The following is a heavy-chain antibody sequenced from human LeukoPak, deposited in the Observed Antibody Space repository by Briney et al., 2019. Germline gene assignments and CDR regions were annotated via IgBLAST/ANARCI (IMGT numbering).Heavy chain of an antibody. CDR3: ASDRGYGMDV. CDR2: IQTDGSGT. J-gene: IGHJ6*02. D-gene: IGHD3-10*01. V-gene: IGHV3-74*01. CDR1: GXTFSSYW. Sequence: SGGSLRLSCAASGXTFSSYWVHWVRQAPGKGLVWVSRIQTDGSGTTYADSVKGRFTISRDNAKNTLYLQMNSLRAEDTAVYFCASDRGYGMDVWGQGTTVTVSS.